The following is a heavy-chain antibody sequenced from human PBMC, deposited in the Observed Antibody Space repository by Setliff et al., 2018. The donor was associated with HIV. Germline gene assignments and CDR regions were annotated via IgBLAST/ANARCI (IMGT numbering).Heavy chain of an antibody. Sequence: ASVKVSCKVSGYTLTELSMHWVRQAPGKGLEWMGGFDPEDGETIYAQKFQGRVTMTEDTSTDTAYMEPSSLRSEDTAVYYCATELLWFGEFPGFDPWGQGTLVTVSS. CDR2: FDPEDGET. CDR1: GYTLTELS. J-gene: IGHJ5*02. CDR3: ATELLWFGEFPGFDP. D-gene: IGHD3-10*01. V-gene: IGHV1-24*01.